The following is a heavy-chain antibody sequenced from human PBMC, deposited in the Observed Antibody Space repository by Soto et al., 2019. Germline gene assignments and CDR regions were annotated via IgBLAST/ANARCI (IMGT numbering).Heavy chain of an antibody. V-gene: IGHV3-30-3*01. D-gene: IGHD6-19*01. J-gene: IGHJ4*02. CDR2: ISYDGSNK. CDR1: GFTFSSYA. CDR3: ARGNSSGWGGYYFDY. Sequence: QVQLVESGGGVVQPGRSLRLSCAASGFTFSSYAMHWVRQAPGKGLEWVAVISYDGSNKYYADSVKGRFTISRDNSKNTLYLQMNSLRAEDTAVYYCARGNSSGWGGYYFDYWGQGTLVTVSS.